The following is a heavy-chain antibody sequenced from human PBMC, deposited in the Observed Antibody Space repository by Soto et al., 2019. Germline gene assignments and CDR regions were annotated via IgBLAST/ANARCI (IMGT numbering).Heavy chain of an antibody. Sequence: ETLSVTCPGSGASISSYYWSWIRQPAGKGLEWIGRIYTSGSTNYNPSLKSRVTMSVDTSKNQFSLKLSSVTAADTAVYYCARVGGYCSGGSCSDGWFDPWGQGTMVTV. CDR1: GASISSYY. CDR2: IYTSGST. V-gene: IGHV4-4*07. J-gene: IGHJ5*02. CDR3: ARVGGYCSGGSCSDGWFDP. D-gene: IGHD2-15*01.